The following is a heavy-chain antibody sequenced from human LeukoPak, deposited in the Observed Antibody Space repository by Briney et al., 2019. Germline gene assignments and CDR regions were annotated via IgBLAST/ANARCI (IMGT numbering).Heavy chain of an antibody. CDR1: GGSFSGYY. Sequence: SETLSLTCAVYGGSFSGYYWSWIRQPPGKGLEWIGEINHSGSTNYNPSLKSRVTISVDTSKNQFSLKLSSVTAEDTAVYYCARAITMVRGVYFDYWGQGTLVTVSS. V-gene: IGHV4-34*01. CDR2: INHSGST. D-gene: IGHD3-10*01. J-gene: IGHJ4*02. CDR3: ARAITMVRGVYFDY.